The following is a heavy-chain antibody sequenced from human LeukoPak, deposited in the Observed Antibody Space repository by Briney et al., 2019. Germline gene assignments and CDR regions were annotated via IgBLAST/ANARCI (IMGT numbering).Heavy chain of an antibody. CDR3: ARTPGYSYGFDY. V-gene: IGHV4-30-4*08. J-gene: IGHJ4*02. D-gene: IGHD5-18*01. CDR2: IYYSGST. Sequence: SETLSLTCTVSGGSISSGDYYWSWIRQPPGKGLEWIGYIYYSGSTYYNPSLESRVTISVDTSKNQFSLKLSSVTAADTAVYYCARTPGYSYGFDYWGQGTLVTVSS. CDR1: GGSISSGDYY.